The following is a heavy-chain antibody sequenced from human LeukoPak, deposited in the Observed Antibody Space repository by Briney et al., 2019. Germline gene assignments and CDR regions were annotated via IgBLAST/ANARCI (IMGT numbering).Heavy chain of an antibody. Sequence: SETLSLTCAVCGGSFSGYYWSWIRQPPGKGLEWIGEINHSGSTNYNPSLKSRVTISVDTSKNQFSLKLSSVTAADTAVYYCARGYPRIAAAERYYYYYGMDVWGQGTTVTVSS. CDR1: GGSFSGYY. D-gene: IGHD6-25*01. V-gene: IGHV4-34*01. CDR3: ARGYPRIAAAERYYYYYGMDV. CDR2: INHSGST. J-gene: IGHJ6*02.